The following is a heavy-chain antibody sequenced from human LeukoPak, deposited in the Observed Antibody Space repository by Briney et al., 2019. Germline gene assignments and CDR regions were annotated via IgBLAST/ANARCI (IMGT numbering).Heavy chain of an antibody. V-gene: IGHV3-7*01. J-gene: IGHJ4*02. D-gene: IGHD3-10*01. CDR2: IRKDGSEK. Sequence: GGSLRLSCAASGFTFSSYAMSWVRRAPGKGLEWVANIRKDGSEKYYVDSVKGRFTISRDNAKNSLYVQMNSLRAEDTAVYYCVGGPGYWGQGTLVTVS. CDR3: VGGPGY. CDR1: GFTFSSYA.